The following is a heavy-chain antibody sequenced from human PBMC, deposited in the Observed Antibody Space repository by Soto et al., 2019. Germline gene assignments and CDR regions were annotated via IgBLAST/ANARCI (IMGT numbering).Heavy chain of an antibody. CDR2: IYSSGSA. Sequence: PSETLCLTWTVAGGSISSGSYYWIWIRQPAGKGLEWIGRIYSSGSANYNPSLKTRGTMSVDTSKNQVFLSVTTVTAADTAVYFCARGGTRSADLPTYWGQGIQVTVSS. J-gene: IGHJ4*02. CDR3: ARGGTRSADLPTY. V-gene: IGHV4-61*02. CDR1: GGSISSGSYY. D-gene: IGHD1-1*01.